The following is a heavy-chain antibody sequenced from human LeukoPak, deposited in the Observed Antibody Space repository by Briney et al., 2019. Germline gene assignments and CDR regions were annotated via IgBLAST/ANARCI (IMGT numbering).Heavy chain of an antibody. J-gene: IGHJ4*02. CDR1: GASFSGYY. Sequence: KPSDTLSLTCALYGASFSGYYWSWTRQPPGKGLEWLGEINHSGSTNYNPSLKSRVTISVDTSKNQFSLKLSSVTAADTAVYYCARVFGDTAMVKHFDYWGQGTLVTVSS. CDR3: ARVFGDTAMVKHFDY. CDR2: INHSGST. D-gene: IGHD5-18*01. V-gene: IGHV4-34*01.